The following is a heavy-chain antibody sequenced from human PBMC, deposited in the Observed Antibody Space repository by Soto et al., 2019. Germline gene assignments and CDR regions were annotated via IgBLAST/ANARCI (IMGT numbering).Heavy chain of an antibody. CDR3: STRAYDTNGYYRFDP. D-gene: IGHD3-22*01. V-gene: IGHV4-34*01. Sequence: QVQLQQWGAGLLKPSETLSLTCAVYGGSFSGHSWTWIRQSPGKGLECIGDINHSGRVNYSPSLKSRVTISLDTSKNQFSLTLSAVTAADTAMYYCSTRAYDTNGYYRFDPWGQGTLVTVSS. J-gene: IGHJ5*01. CDR1: GGSFSGHS. CDR2: INHSGRV.